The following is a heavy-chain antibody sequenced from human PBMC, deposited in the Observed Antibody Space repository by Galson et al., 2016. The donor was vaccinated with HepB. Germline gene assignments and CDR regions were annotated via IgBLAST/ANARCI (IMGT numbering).Heavy chain of an antibody. CDR3: ARESGWKLDY. V-gene: IGHV1-69*13. J-gene: IGHJ4*02. CDR1: GDTSSKYA. CDR2: IIPMLGTA. Sequence: SVKVSCKASGDTSSKYAISWVRQAPGQGLEWMGGIIPMLGTANYEQKSRGRVTITADESTSTAYMELSSLRPEDTAVYYCARESGWKLDYWGQGTLVTVSS. D-gene: IGHD6-19*01.